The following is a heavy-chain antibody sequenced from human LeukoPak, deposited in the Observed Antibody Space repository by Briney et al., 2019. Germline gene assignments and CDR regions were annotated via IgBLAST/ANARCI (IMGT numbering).Heavy chain of an antibody. Sequence: HRASVKVSCKASGYTFTSYGISWVRQAPGQGLEWMGWINTYNGNTNYAQKFQGRVTMTTDTSTSTAYMELRSLRSDDTAVYYCVRDDLVRGPGYWGQGTLVTVSS. CDR2: INTYNGNT. CDR3: VRDDLVRGPGY. J-gene: IGHJ4*02. V-gene: IGHV1-18*01. CDR1: GYTFTSYG. D-gene: IGHD3-10*01.